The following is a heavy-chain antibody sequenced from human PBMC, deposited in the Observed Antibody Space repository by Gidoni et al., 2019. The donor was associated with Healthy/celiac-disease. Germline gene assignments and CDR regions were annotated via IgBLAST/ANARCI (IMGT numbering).Heavy chain of an antibody. J-gene: IGHJ5*02. CDR2: IYYSGST. Sequence: VQLQESRPGLGKPSKPLFLPCTVPVGPNSSGGYYRSWIRQHPGKGLEWIGYIYYSGSTYYNPSLKGRVTISVDTSKNQFSLKLSSVTAADTAVYYCARVGSSSVRWFDPWGQGTLVTVSS. CDR3: ARVGSSSVRWFDP. CDR1: VGPNSSGGYY. V-gene: IGHV4-31*03. D-gene: IGHD6-6*01.